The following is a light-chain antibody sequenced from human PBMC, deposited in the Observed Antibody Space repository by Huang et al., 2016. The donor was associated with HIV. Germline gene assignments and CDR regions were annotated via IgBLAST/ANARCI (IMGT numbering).Light chain of an antibody. CDR3: QQTYDTPLT. CDR1: QSISRY. J-gene: IGKJ4*01. CDR2: GVD. V-gene: IGKV1-39*01. Sequence: DIQLTQSPSSLSASVGDRVTITFRACQSISRYLNWYQPKPGKAPKLRIYGVDGLQSVVPSRFSGSGSGTHFTLAISSLQAEDFATYYCQQTYDTPLTFGGGTKVETK.